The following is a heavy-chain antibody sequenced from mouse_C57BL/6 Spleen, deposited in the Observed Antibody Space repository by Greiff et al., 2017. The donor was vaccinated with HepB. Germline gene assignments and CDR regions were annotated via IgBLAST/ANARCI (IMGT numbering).Heavy chain of an antibody. J-gene: IGHJ2*01. CDR3: ARDYGYYFDY. CDR1: GYTFTSYW. CDR2: IYPGSGST. V-gene: IGHV1-55*01. Sequence: QVQLQQSGAELVKPGASVKMSCKASGYTFTSYWITWVKQRPGQGLEWIGDIYPGSGSTNYNEKFKSQATLTVDTSSSTAYMQLSSLTSEDSAVYYWARDYGYYFDYWGQGTTLTVSS. D-gene: IGHD1-1*01.